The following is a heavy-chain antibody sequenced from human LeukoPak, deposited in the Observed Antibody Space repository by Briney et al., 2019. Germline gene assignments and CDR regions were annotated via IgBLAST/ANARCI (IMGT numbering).Heavy chain of an antibody. CDR3: ARVGTKMDSIPYDY. V-gene: IGHV1-69*06. Sequence: SVKVSCKASGGTFSSYAISWVRQAPGQGLEWMGGIIPIFGTANYAQKFQGRVTITADKSTSTAYMELSSLRSEDTAVYFCARVGTKMDSIPYDYWGQGTLVTVSS. CDR2: IIPIFGTA. D-gene: IGHD1-1*01. CDR1: GGTFSSYA. J-gene: IGHJ4*02.